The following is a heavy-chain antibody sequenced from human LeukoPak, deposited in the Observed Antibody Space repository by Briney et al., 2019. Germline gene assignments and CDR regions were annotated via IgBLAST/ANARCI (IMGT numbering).Heavy chain of an antibody. CDR2: INAGNGNT. Sequence: HGASVKVSCKASGYTFTSYAMHWVRQAPGQRLEWMGWINAGNGNTKYSQKFQGRVTITRDTSTSTVYMELSSLRSEDTAVYYCASQAATDTDAFDIWGQGTMVTVSP. CDR1: GYTFTSYA. J-gene: IGHJ3*02. D-gene: IGHD6-13*01. V-gene: IGHV1-3*01. CDR3: ASQAATDTDAFDI.